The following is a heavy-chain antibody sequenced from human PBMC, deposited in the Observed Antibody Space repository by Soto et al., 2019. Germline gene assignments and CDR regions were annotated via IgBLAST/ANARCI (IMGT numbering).Heavy chain of an antibody. D-gene: IGHD6-6*01. CDR1: GGSITSSSHY. V-gene: IGHV4-39*01. CDR2: IYYDGNT. Sequence: QLQLQESGPGLVKPSETLSLTCTVSGGSITSSSHYWGWIRQPPGKGLECIGNIYYDGNTYYNPSITSRVTISLDTSKNQFSLRLTSVTAADPAVYYCASTSITPRLFMYPFDYWGQGTLVTVSS. J-gene: IGHJ4*02. CDR3: ASTSITPRLFMYPFDY.